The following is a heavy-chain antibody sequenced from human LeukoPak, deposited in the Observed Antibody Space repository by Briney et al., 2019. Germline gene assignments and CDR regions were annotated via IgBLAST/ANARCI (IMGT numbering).Heavy chain of an antibody. J-gene: IGHJ4*02. CDR3: ARGITAAGMGVGMFYYFDF. Sequence: GRSLRLSCAASGFTFSSYGMHWVRQAPGKGLEWVAVISYDGSNKYHADSVKGRFTISRDNSKNTLYLQMNSLRVEDTAVYYCARGITAAGMGVGMFYYFDFWGQETRVTVSS. CDR2: ISYDGSNK. V-gene: IGHV3-30*03. CDR1: GFTFSSYG. D-gene: IGHD6-13*01.